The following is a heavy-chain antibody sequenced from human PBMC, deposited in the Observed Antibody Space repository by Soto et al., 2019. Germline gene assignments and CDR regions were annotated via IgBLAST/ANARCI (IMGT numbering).Heavy chain of an antibody. Sequence: QVVQSGAEVRKPGASVKVSCKASGYSFTTYYIHWFRQAPGQGLEWMAIINPNGGSTNSAQKFQGRGTVTRDMSASTVYMELSSLRSYDTARYYCAVFCSAGGCPPGPWNWGRGTMVTVSS. CDR2: INPNGGST. CDR1: GYSFTTYY. D-gene: IGHD2-15*01. CDR3: AVFCSAGGCPPGPWN. V-gene: IGHV1-46*03. J-gene: IGHJ3*01.